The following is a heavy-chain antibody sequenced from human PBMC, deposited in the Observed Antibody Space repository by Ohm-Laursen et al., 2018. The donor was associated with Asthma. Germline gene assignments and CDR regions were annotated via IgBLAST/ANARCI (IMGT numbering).Heavy chain of an antibody. V-gene: IGHV3-53*01. CDR1: GFTVSSNY. D-gene: IGHD5-24*01. Sequence: SLRLSCSASGFTVSSNYMSWVRQAPGKGLEWVSLISSGGSSNYADSVKGRFTISRDNSKNTLSLQMNSLRAEDTAVYYCARDLMGPLDYWGQGTLVTVSS. CDR3: ARDLMGPLDY. J-gene: IGHJ4*02. CDR2: ISSGGSS.